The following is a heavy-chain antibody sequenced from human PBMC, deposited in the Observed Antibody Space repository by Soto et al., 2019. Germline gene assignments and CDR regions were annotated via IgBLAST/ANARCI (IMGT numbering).Heavy chain of an antibody. Sequence: ASVKVSCKASGYTFTSYDINWVRQATGQGLEWMGWMNPNSGNTGYAQKFQGRVTMTRNTSISTAYMELSSLRSEDTAVYYCARAGGTYYDFWSGYPIHYMDVWGKGTTVTVSS. D-gene: IGHD3-3*01. CDR2: MNPNSGNT. CDR3: ARAGGTYYDFWSGYPIHYMDV. CDR1: GYTFTSYD. V-gene: IGHV1-8*01. J-gene: IGHJ6*03.